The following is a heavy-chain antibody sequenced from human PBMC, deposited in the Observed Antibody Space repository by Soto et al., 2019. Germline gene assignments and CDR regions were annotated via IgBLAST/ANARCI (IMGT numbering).Heavy chain of an antibody. V-gene: IGHV4-59*01. J-gene: IGHJ4*02. CDR1: GGAISSYY. CDR3: ARDRTGAY. CDR2: ISYSGST. Sequence: SETLSLTCTVSGGAISSYYWSWIRQPPGKGLEWIGYISYSGSTNYNPSLKSRVTISLDTSKNQFSLKLSSVTAADTAVYYCARDRTGAYWGQGTLVTVSS.